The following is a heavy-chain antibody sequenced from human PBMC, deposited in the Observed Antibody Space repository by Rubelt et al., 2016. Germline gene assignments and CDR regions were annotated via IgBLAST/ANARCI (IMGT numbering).Heavy chain of an antibody. CDR2: IIPIFGTA. CDR3: ACIMASDAFDI. D-gene: IGHD5-24*01. CDR1: GYTFTSYD. V-gene: IGHV1-69*01. Sequence: QVQLVQSGAEVKKPGASAKVSCKASGYTFTSYDINWVRQATGQGLEWMGGIIPIFGTANVAQKFQGRGPITAGESTSSAYMELSSLRSEDTAVYYCACIMASDAFDIWGQGTMVTVSS. J-gene: IGHJ3*02.